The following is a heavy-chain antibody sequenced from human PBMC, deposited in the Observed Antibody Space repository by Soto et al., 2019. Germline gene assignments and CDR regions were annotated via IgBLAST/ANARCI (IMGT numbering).Heavy chain of an antibody. D-gene: IGHD1-7*01. J-gene: IGHJ3*02. CDR3: ARARANWNYVRSHASDI. CDR2: INHSGST. Sequence: PSETLSLTCAVYRGSFSGYYWSWIRQPPGKGLEWIGEINHSGSTNYNPSLKSRVTISVDTSKNQFSLKLSSVTAADTAVYYCARARANWNYVRSHASDIWGQGRMVTVSS. CDR1: RGSFSGYY. V-gene: IGHV4-34*01.